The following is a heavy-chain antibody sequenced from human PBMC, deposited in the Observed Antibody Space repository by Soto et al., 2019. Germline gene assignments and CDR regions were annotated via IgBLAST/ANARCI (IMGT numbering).Heavy chain of an antibody. J-gene: IGHJ4*02. V-gene: IGHV1-46*01. CDR2: INPSGGST. Sequence: GASVKVSCKASGYTFTSYYMHWVRQAPGQGLEWMGIINPSGGSTSYAQKFQGRVTMTRDTSTSTVYMELSSLRSEDTAVYYCARAGRYYYDSSGYSFDYWGQGTLVTVSS. CDR3: ARAGRYYYDSSGYSFDY. D-gene: IGHD3-22*01. CDR1: GYTFTSYY.